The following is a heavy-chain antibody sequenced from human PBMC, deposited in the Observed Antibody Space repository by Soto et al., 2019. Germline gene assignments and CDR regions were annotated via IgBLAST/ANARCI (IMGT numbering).Heavy chain of an antibody. Sequence: CVRLSCAASGFTFDNDAMHWVRQAPGKGLEWVSGISWNSNTIAYADSVKGRFTISRDNAKNSLYLQMNSLRAEDKAFYYCAKDTGPHWGQGTLVTASS. CDR1: GFTFDNDA. CDR3: AKDTGPH. CDR2: ISWNSNTI. J-gene: IGHJ4*02. V-gene: IGHV3-9*01.